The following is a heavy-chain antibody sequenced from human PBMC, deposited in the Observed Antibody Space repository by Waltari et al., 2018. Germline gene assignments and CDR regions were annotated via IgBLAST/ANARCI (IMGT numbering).Heavy chain of an antibody. CDR1: GVTVSNNY. CDR2: IYRGGTT. V-gene: IGHV3-53*01. D-gene: IGHD2-21*02. Sequence: EVQLVESGGGLIQPGGSLRLSCVASGVTVSNNYMTWLRQAPGKGLGLDSLIYRGGTTYYAESVRGRFTISRDGSKNTVYLQMNSLRAENTAVYFCARNQVETALGYWGQGTLVTVSS. J-gene: IGHJ4*02. CDR3: ARNQVETALGY.